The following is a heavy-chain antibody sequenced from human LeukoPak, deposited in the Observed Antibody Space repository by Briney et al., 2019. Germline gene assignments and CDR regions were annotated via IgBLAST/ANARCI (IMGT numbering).Heavy chain of an antibody. CDR3: ARDRIVGATIDY. Sequence: GGSLRLSCAASGFTFSSYSMNWVRQAPGXXXEWVSSISNSGTYIYYADSVKGRFTISRDNAKNSLYLQMNSLRVEDTAVYYCARDRIVGATIDYWGQGTLVTVSS. CDR2: ISNSGTYI. J-gene: IGHJ4*02. D-gene: IGHD1-26*01. CDR1: GFTFSSYS. V-gene: IGHV3-21*01.